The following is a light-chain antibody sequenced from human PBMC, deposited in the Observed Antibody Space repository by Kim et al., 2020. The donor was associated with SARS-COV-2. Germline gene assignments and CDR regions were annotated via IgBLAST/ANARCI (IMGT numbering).Light chain of an antibody. J-gene: IGLJ3*02. CDR3: QSYDDTLSGSV. V-gene: IGLV1-40*01. CDR2: RID. CDR1: SANSGAGDD. Sequence: VPSYPNGSSANSGAGDDVHWVHQLPGAAPKVIIHRIDNRTSGVPVLFSGSKSGTSAALAITGLQAEDEGDYYCQSYDDTLSGSVFGGGTQLTVL.